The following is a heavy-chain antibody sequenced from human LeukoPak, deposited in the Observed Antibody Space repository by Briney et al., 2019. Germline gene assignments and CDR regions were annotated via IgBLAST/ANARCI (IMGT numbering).Heavy chain of an antibody. CDR3: VKDNPLDY. CDR1: GLTFSNYG. J-gene: IGHJ4*02. V-gene: IGHV3-30*02. Sequence: GGSLRLSCGASGLTFSNYGMLWVRQPPGKGLEWVAFIRYDGNKKLYADSVKGRFTISRDNSKNTLYLDINSLRAEDTAVYYCVKDNPLDYWGQGTLVIVSS. D-gene: IGHD1-14*01. CDR2: IRYDGNKK.